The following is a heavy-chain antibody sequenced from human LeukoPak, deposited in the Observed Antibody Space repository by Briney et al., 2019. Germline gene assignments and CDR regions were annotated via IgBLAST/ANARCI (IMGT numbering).Heavy chain of an antibody. CDR3: AKGLSGSSSSIGAFDY. D-gene: IGHD1-26*01. J-gene: IGHJ4*02. CDR1: GFTFSSYA. Sequence: GGSLRLSCAAAGFTFSSYAMSWVRQAPGKGLEWVSAISGSGGSTYYADSVKGRFTISRDNSKNTLYLQMNSLRAEDTAVYYCAKGLSGSSSSIGAFDYWGQGTLVTVSS. CDR2: ISGSGGST. V-gene: IGHV3-23*01.